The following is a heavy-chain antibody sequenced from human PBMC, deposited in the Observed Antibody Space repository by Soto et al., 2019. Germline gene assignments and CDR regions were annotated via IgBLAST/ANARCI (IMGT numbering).Heavy chain of an antibody. V-gene: IGHV1-18*01. Sequence: GASVKVSCKASGYTFTSYGISWVRQAPGQGLEWMGWISAYNGNTNYAQKLQGRVTMTTDTSTSTAYMELRSLRSDDTAVYYCARYWDFDYDSSGYYSSGGYWGQGTLVTVSS. CDR3: ARYWDFDYDSSGYYSSGGY. CDR2: ISAYNGNT. D-gene: IGHD3-22*01. CDR1: GYTFTSYG. J-gene: IGHJ4*02.